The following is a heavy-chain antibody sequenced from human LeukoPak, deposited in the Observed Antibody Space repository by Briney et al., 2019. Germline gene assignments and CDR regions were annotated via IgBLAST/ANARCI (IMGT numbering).Heavy chain of an antibody. J-gene: IGHJ4*02. Sequence: GGSLRLSCAGSGFSFSRYWMAWVRQAPGKGLEWVASINQDVSRIHYVDSVKGRFTISRGNAKSSLFLQMTSLRVEDTAVYYCARLKDDVTKFDYWGKGTLVTVSS. CDR1: GFSFSRYW. CDR2: INQDVSRI. V-gene: IGHV3-7*01. CDR3: ARLKDDVTKFDY. D-gene: IGHD2-8*01.